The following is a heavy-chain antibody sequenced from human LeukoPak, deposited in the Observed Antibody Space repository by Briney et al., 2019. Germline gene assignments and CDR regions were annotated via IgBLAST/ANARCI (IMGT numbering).Heavy chain of an antibody. J-gene: IGHJ4*02. V-gene: IGHV3-74*01. CDR1: GFTFSSYW. D-gene: IGHD5-12*01. Sequence: PGGSLRLSCAASGFTFSSYWMHWVRQAPGKGLVWVSRINSDGSSTSYADSVKGRFTISRDNAKNTLYLQMNSLRAEDTAVYYCARGPIKGGYSGYDLDYWGRGTLVTVSS. CDR3: ARGPIKGGYSGYDLDY. CDR2: INSDGSST.